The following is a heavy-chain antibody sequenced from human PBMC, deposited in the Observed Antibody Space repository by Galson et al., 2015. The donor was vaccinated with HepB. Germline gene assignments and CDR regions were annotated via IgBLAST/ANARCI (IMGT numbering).Heavy chain of an antibody. CDR1: GFTFSDAW. CDR3: TKDGHYFDH. J-gene: IGHJ4*02. Sequence: SLRLSCAASGFTFSDAWMSWVRQAPGKGLEWVGRIQRKADGGTTDYAAPVKGRFTISRDNSKNTLYLQMNSLKVEDTAVYYCTKDGHYFDHWGQGALVTVSS. V-gene: IGHV3-15*01. CDR2: IQRKADGGTT.